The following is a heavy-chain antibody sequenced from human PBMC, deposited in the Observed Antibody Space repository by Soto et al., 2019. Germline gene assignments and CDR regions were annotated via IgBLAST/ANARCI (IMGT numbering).Heavy chain of an antibody. CDR3: ARQEDYYDSSGYYVPRGYYYGMDV. Sequence: GESLKISCKGSGYSFTSYWISWVRQMPGKGLERMGRIDPSDSYTNYSPSFQGHVTISADKSISTAYLQWSSLKASDTAMYYCARQEDYYDSSGYYVPRGYYYGMDVWGQGTTVTVSS. D-gene: IGHD3-22*01. CDR1: GYSFTSYW. CDR2: IDPSDSYT. V-gene: IGHV5-10-1*01. J-gene: IGHJ6*02.